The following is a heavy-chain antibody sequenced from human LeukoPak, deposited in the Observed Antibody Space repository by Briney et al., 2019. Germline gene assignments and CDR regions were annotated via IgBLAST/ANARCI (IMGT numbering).Heavy chain of an antibody. D-gene: IGHD3-10*01. V-gene: IGHV1-69*05. CDR1: GGTFSSYA. J-gene: IGHJ4*02. CDR3: ARDWTMVRGVPHT. Sequence: SVKVSCKASGGTFSSYAISWVRQAPGQGLEWMGGIIPIFGTANYAQKFQGRVTITTDESTSTAYMELNSLRAEDTAVYYCARDWTMVRGVPHTWGQGTLVTVSS. CDR2: IIPIFGTA.